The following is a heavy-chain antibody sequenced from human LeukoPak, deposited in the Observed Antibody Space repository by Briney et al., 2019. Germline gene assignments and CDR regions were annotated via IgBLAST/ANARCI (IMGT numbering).Heavy chain of an antibody. CDR3: ARAGGYIYGHWYFDL. CDR2: INPSAGST. D-gene: IGHD5-18*01. V-gene: IGHV1-46*01. Sequence: ASVKVSCKXSGYTFTSYYMHWVRQAPGQGLEWMGIINPSAGSTSYAQKFQGRVTMTRDTSTSTVYMELSSLRSEDTAVYSCARAGGYIYGHWYFDLWGRGTLVTVSS. CDR1: GYTFTSYY. J-gene: IGHJ2*01.